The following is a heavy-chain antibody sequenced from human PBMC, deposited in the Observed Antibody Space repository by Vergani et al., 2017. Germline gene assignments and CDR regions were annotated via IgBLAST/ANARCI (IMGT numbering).Heavy chain of an antibody. J-gene: IGHJ4*02. V-gene: IGHV3-15*01. D-gene: IGHD7-27*01. CDR2: IKSQIDGGTT. Sequence: EVQLVESGGGLVQPGGSLRLSCAASGFIFSDHYMDWVRQGPGKGLEWVGRIKSQIDGGTTDYAAPVKGRFTISRDDSTNMLYLHMNSLKTEDTAVYYCTTLSPNWAHWWGQGTLVNVSS. CDR3: TTLSPNWAHW. CDR1: GFIFSDHY.